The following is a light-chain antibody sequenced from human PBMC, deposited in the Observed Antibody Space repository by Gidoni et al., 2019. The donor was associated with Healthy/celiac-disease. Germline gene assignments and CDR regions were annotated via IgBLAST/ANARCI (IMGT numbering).Light chain of an antibody. V-gene: IGKV1-39*01. J-gene: IGKJ2*01. CDR2: AAS. Sequence: DIHMTQSPSSLSASVGDRVTITCRASQSISSYLHWYQQKPGKAPKLLIYAASSLQSGVPSRFSGSGSGTDFTLTISSLQPEDFETYYCQQSYSTPLYTFGQXTKLEIK. CDR1: QSISSY. CDR3: QQSYSTPLYT.